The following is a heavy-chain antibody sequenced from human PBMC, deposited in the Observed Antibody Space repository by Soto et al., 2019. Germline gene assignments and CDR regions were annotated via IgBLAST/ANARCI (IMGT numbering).Heavy chain of an antibody. CDR3: ARLVTYSGSEVYYYYYMDV. CDR2: IYYSGST. J-gene: IGHJ6*03. D-gene: IGHD5-12*01. Sequence: SETLSLTCTVSGASISSYYWSWIRQPPGKGLEWSGYIYYSGSTNYNPSLKSRVTISVDTSKNQFSLKLSSVTAADTAVYYCARLVTYSGSEVYYYYYMDVWGKGTTVTVSS. V-gene: IGHV4-59*08. CDR1: GASISSYY.